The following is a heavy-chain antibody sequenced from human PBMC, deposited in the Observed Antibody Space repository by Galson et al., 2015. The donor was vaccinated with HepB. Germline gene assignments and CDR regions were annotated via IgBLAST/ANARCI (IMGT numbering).Heavy chain of an antibody. D-gene: IGHD6-19*01. CDR3: ARAARGIAVAGSFDY. Sequence: SLRLSCAASGFTFSSYGMHWVRQAPGKGLEWVTVIWYDGSNKYYADSVKGRFTIPRDNSKNTLYLQMNSLRAEDTAVYYCARAARGIAVAGSFDYWGQGTLVTVSS. CDR2: IWYDGSNK. V-gene: IGHV3-33*01. CDR1: GFTFSSYG. J-gene: IGHJ4*02.